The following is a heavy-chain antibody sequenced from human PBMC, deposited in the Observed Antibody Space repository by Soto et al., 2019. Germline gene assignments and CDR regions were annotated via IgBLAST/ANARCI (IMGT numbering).Heavy chain of an antibody. V-gene: IGHV4-4*07. J-gene: IGHJ5*02. CDR1: GASISSYF. CDR2: ISTSGST. D-gene: IGHD6-13*01. CDR3: ARDAGRDRWFDP. Sequence: SETLSLTCTVSGASISSYFWTWIRQPAGKGLDWIGRISTSGSTNYNPSLKSRVTMSVDTSKNHFSLNLSSVTAADTAVYYCARDAGRDRWFDPWGRGTRVTASS.